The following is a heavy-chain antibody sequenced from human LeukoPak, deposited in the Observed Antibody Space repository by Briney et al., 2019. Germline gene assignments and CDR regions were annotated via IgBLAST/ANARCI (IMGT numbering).Heavy chain of an antibody. CDR2: ISYDGSNK. V-gene: IGHV3-30-3*01. CDR1: GFTFSSYA. J-gene: IGHJ4*02. D-gene: IGHD2-2*02. CDR3: AKELGHTLPFDC. Sequence: PGRSLRLSCAASGFTFSSYAMHWVRQAPGKGLEWVAVISYDGSNKYYADSVKGRFTISRDSSKNTLYLQMNSLRGEDTAIYYCAKELGHTLPFDCWGQGTLVTVSS.